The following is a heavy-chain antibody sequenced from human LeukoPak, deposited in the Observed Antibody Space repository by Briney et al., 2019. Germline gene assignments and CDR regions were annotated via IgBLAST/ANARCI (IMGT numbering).Heavy chain of an antibody. CDR3: ARRGVLYPYYYYYMDV. CDR1: GGTFSSYA. J-gene: IGHJ6*03. CDR2: ISAYNGNT. Sequence: GSSVKVSCKASGGTFSSYAISWVRRAPGQGLEWMGWISAYNGNTNYAQKLQGRVTMTTDTSTSTAYMELRSLRSDDTAVYYCARRGVLYPYYYYYMDVWGKGTTVTISS. D-gene: IGHD2-8*01. V-gene: IGHV1-18*01.